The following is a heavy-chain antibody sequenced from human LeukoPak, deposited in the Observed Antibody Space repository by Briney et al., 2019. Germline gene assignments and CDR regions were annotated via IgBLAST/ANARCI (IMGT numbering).Heavy chain of an antibody. CDR2: IYGSGST. J-gene: IGHJ4*02. Sequence: SETLSLTCAVSGGSISSGGYSWSWIRQPPGKGLEWIGYIYGSGSTYYNPSLKSRVTISLDRSKNQFSLKLSSVTAADTAVYYCARYGGSGTYFFDYWGRGTLVTVSS. V-gene: IGHV4-30-2*01. D-gene: IGHD3-10*01. CDR1: GGSISSGGYS. CDR3: ARYGGSGTYFFDY.